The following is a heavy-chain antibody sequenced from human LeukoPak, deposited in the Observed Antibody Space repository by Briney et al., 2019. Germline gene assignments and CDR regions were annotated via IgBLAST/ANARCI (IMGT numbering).Heavy chain of an antibody. J-gene: IGHJ5*02. CDR3: ARDPGIVGARNWFDP. D-gene: IGHD1-26*01. CDR1: GYTFTGYY. CDR2: INPNSGGT. Sequence: ASVKVSCKASGYTFTGYYIHWVRQAPGQGLEWMGWINPNSGGTNYAQKFQGRVTMTRDTSISTAYMELSRLRSDDTAVYYCARDPGIVGARNWFDPWGQGTLVTVSS. V-gene: IGHV1-2*02.